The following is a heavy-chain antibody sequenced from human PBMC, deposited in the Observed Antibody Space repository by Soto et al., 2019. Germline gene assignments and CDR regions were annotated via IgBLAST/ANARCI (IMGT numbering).Heavy chain of an antibody. CDR2: ISGRAGIT. D-gene: IGHD3-3*01. V-gene: IGHV3-23*01. Sequence: GGSLRLSCAASGFTFGLYPMAWVRQAPGKGLEWVSAISGRAGITYYADSVKGRFTIARDSSKNTLYLQMESLRVDDTAVYFCAKAAITIPVHALGVWGQGTTVTVSS. CDR1: GFTFGLYP. J-gene: IGHJ6*02. CDR3: AKAAITIPVHALGV.